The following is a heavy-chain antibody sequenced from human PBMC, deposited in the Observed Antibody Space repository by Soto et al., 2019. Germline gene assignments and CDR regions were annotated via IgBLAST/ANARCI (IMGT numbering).Heavy chain of an antibody. D-gene: IGHD5-12*01. CDR1: GGTFSSYA. CDR3: ARDGGRDGYNPGLNWFDP. Sequence: SVKVSCKASGGTFSSYAISWVRQAPGQGLEWMGGIIPIFGTANYAQKFQGRVTITADESTSTAYMELSSLRSEDTAVYYCARDGGRDGYNPGLNWFDPWGQGTLVTVSS. J-gene: IGHJ5*02. CDR2: IIPIFGTA. V-gene: IGHV1-69*13.